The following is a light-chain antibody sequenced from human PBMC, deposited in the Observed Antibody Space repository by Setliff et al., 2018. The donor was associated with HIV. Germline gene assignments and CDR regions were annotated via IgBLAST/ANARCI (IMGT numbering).Light chain of an antibody. CDR2: DVT. J-gene: IGLJ2*01. V-gene: IGLV2-23*02. CDR3: CSYAGSDAWI. CDR1: SSDVGGYMS. Sequence: QSALAQPASVSGSPGQSITISCTGSSSDVGGYMSVSWYQQHPGEVPKLMIYDVTKRPSGVSNRFSGSKSGSTASLTISGLQTEDEADYYCCSYAGSDAWIFGGGTKVTVL.